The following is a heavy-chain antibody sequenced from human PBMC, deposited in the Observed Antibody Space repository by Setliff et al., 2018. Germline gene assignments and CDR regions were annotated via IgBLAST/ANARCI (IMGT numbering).Heavy chain of an antibody. CDR3: KAMSPSQPTGPSAPPTCSGAARRPRTPPCITVRVPNFYYCAPLYYFDF. CDR2: IYPGDSDT. Sequence: GESLKISCKGSGYSFTSYWIGWVRQMPGKGLEWMGIIYPGDSDTRYSPSFQGHVTISADRSIYTAYLQWSSLTLIPKTARPSKAMSPSQPTGPSAPPTCSGAARRPRTPPCITVRVPNFYYCAPLYYFDFRGQAALVTVSS. J-gene: IGHJ4*02. D-gene: IGHD3-10*01. V-gene: IGHV5-51*01. CDR1: GYSFTSYW.